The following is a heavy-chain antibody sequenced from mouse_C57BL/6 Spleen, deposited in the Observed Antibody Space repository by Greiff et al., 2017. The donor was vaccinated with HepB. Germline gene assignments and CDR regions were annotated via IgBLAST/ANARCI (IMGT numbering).Heavy chain of an antibody. CDR3: ATIYYDYGRGFAY. D-gene: IGHD2-4*01. J-gene: IGHJ3*01. V-gene: IGHV2-2*01. CDR1: GFSLTSYG. Sequence: VQRVESGPGLVQPSQSLSITCTVSGFSLTSYGVHWVRQSPGKGLEWLGVIWSGGSTDYNAAFISRLSISKDNSKSQVFFKMNSLQADDTAIYYCATIYYDYGRGFAYWGRGTLVTVSA. CDR2: IWSGGST.